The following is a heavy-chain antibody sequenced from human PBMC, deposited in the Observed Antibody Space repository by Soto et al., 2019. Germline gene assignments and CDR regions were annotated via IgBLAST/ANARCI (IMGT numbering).Heavy chain of an antibody. D-gene: IGHD3-10*01. V-gene: IGHV3-23*01. Sequence: EVQMLESGGGLVQPGGSPRLSCAASGFTFSSSAMNWVRQAPGKGLEWVSSISNSGGTTSYADSVKGRFTIPRDNSKNTLYLQMNSLRAEDTAVYYCAKGSRGAYYYCMDVWGKGTTVTVSS. CDR2: ISNSGGTT. CDR1: GFTFSSSA. CDR3: AKGSRGAYYYCMDV. J-gene: IGHJ6*03.